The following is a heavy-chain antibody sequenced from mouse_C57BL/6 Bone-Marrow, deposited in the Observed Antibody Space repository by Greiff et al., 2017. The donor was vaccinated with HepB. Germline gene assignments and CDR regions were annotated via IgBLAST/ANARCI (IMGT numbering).Heavy chain of an antibody. CDR3: TSANYYGSSLYAMDY. CDR1: GFTFSNYW. CDR2: IRLKSDNYAT. Sequence: EVKVIESGGGLVQPGGSMKLSCVASGFTFSNYWMNWVRQSPEKGLEWVAQIRLKSDNYATHYAESVKGRFTISRDDSKSSVYLQMNNLRAEDTGIYYCTSANYYGSSLYAMDYWGQGTSVTVSS. V-gene: IGHV6-3*01. J-gene: IGHJ4*01. D-gene: IGHD1-1*01.